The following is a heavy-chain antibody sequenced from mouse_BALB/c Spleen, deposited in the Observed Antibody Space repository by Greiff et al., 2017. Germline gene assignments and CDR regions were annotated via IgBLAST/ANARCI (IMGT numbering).Heavy chain of an antibody. CDR2: INPSSGYT. D-gene: IGHD2-12*01. Sequence: QVQLKQSGAELARPGASVKMSCKASGYTFTSYTMHWVKQRPGQGLEWIGYINPSSGYTNYNQKFKDKATLTADKSSSTAYMQLSSLTSEDSAVYYCARSDYMAMDYWGQGTSVTVSS. CDR3: ARSDYMAMDY. CDR1: GYTFTSYT. J-gene: IGHJ4*01. V-gene: IGHV1-4*01.